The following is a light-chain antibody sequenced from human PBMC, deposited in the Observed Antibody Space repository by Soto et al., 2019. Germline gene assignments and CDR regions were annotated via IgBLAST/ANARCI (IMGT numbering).Light chain of an antibody. V-gene: IGKV3-15*01. CDR2: VAS. Sequence: EIVMTQSPATLSVSTGERATLSCRARQSVSGNLAWYQQKPGQAPRLLIYVASTMATGIPARFSGSGSGTEFTLPISSLQSEEFAAYYCQQYNNWPPITLGQGTRLEMK. CDR1: QSVSGN. J-gene: IGKJ5*01. CDR3: QQYNNWPPIT.